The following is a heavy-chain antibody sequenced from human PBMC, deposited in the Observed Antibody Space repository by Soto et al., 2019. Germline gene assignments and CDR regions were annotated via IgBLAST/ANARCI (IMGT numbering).Heavy chain of an antibody. Sequence: QVQLQQWGAGLLKPSETLSLTCAVYGGSFSGYYWSWIRQPPGKGLEWIGEINHSGSTNYNPSLKSRVNISVDTSKNQFSLKLSFVTAADTAVYYCARVTGRYYYGMDVWGQGTTVTVSS. V-gene: IGHV4-34*01. CDR2: INHSGST. CDR3: ARVTGRYYYGMDV. CDR1: GGSFSGYY. J-gene: IGHJ6*02.